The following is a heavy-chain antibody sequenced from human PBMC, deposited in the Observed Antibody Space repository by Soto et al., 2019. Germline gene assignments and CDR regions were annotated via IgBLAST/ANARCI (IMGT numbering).Heavy chain of an antibody. V-gene: IGHV4-4*02. CDR3: ASGAFEWSYYYMDV. J-gene: IGHJ6*03. CDR1: SGSISSSNW. Sequence: SETLSLTCAVSSGSISSSNWWSWVRQPPGKGLEWIGEIYHSGSTNYNPSLKSRVTISVDKSKNQFSLKLSSVTAADTAVYYCASGAFEWSYYYMDVWGKGTTVTVSS. D-gene: IGHD3-3*01. CDR2: IYHSGST.